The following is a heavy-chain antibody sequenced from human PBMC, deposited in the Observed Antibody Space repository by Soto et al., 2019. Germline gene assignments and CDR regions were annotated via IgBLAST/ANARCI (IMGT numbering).Heavy chain of an antibody. CDR3: GCRVEDISYDYYGMDA. V-gene: IGHV4-4*02. J-gene: IGHJ6*02. CDR2: IHHREST. Sequence: KPSETLSLTCAVSGGSVRSNNWWFWVRQPPGKGLEWIGEIHHRESTNLNPSLKSRVTISVDRSKNEFSLKVKSVTAADTAVYYCGCRVEDISYDYYGMDAWGQGTTVTVSS. CDR1: GGSVRSNNW. D-gene: IGHD2-15*01.